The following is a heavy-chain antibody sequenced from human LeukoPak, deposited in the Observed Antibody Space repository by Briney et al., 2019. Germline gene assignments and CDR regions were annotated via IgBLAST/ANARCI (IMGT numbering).Heavy chain of an antibody. CDR2: INPQSGGT. CDR3: ATDPGHSGMDY. V-gene: IGHV1-2*02. Sequence: GASVKVSCKTSGFHFFAYYIQWVRQAPGQGLEWMGWINPQSGGTTYSQKFQDRVTLTSDASIRTAYMELRRLTSDDTAVHYCATDPGHSGMDYWGLGSLVTVSS. J-gene: IGHJ4*02. D-gene: IGHD3-10*01. CDR1: GFHFFAYY.